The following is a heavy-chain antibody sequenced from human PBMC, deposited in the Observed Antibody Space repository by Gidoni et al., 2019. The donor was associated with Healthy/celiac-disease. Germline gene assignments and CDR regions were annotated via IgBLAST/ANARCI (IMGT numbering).Heavy chain of an antibody. CDR3: AKTWGDCSSTSCYLGDMDV. J-gene: IGHJ6*02. D-gene: IGHD2-2*01. CDR2: ISGSGGST. CDR1: GFTFSSYA. Sequence: EVQLLESGGGLVQPGGSLRLSCAASGFTFSSYAMSWVRQAPGKGLEWVSAISGSGGSTYYADSVKGRFTISRDNSKNTLYLQMNSLRAEDTAVYYCAKTWGDCSSTSCYLGDMDVWGQGTTVTVSS. V-gene: IGHV3-23*01.